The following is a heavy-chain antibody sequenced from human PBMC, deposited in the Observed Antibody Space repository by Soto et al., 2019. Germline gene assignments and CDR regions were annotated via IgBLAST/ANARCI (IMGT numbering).Heavy chain of an antibody. CDR1: GYSFTNYW. J-gene: IGHJ3*02. D-gene: IGHD1-26*01. CDR2: IYPGDSDT. V-gene: IGHV5-51*01. CDR3: ATFSGSYSNAFDI. Sequence: PGESLKISCKGSGYSFTNYWIGWVRQMPGKGLEWMGIIYPGDSDTRYSPSFQGQVTISADKSITTAHLQWSSLKASDTAMYYCATFSGSYSNAFDIRGQGTIVTVSS.